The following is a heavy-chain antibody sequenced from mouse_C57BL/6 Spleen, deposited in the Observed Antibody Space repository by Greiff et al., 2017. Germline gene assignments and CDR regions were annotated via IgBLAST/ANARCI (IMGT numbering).Heavy chain of an antibody. V-gene: IGHV1-64*01. J-gene: IGHJ3*01. CDR2: IHPNSGST. CDR3: AREKENWDWFAY. CDR1: GYTFTSYW. Sequence: VQLQQPGAELVKPGASVKLSCKASGYTFTSYWMHWVKQRPGQGLEWIGMIHPNSGSTNYNEKFKSKATLTVDKSSSTAYMQLSSLTSEDSAVYYCAREKENWDWFAYWGQGTLVTVSA. D-gene: IGHD4-1*01.